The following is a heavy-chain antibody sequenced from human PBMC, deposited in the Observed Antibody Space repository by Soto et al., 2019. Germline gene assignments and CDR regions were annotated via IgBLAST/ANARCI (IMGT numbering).Heavy chain of an antibody. CDR3: ARGPGYSYGYSVYYYYYGMDV. Sequence: SETLSLTCVVYGGSLSGVYWTWIRQPPGKGLEWIGEINHSGSTNYSPSLESRVTISLDTSNNQFSLKLSSVTAADTAVYYCARGPGYSYGYSVYYYYYGMDVWGQGTTVTVS. D-gene: IGHD5-18*01. V-gene: IGHV4-34*01. CDR1: GGSLSGVY. J-gene: IGHJ6*02. CDR2: INHSGST.